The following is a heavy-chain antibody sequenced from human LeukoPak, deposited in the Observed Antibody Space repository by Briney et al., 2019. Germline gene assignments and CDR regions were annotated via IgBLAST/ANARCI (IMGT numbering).Heavy chain of an antibody. CDR1: GGTFSNYA. CDR2: IIPIFGTA. D-gene: IGHD3-16*02. Sequence: SVKVSCKATGGTFSNYAISWVRQAPGQGLEWMGGIIPIFGTANYAQKFQGRVTITTDESTSTAYMELSSLRSEDTAVYYCARVRAHDYVWGSYRPCYFDYWGQGTLVTVSS. V-gene: IGHV1-69*05. CDR3: ARVRAHDYVWGSYRPCYFDY. J-gene: IGHJ4*02.